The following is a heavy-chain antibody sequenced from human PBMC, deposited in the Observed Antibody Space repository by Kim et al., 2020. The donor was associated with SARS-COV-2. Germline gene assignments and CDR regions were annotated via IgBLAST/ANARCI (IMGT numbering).Heavy chain of an antibody. V-gene: IGHV3-23*01. CDR3: ANHQTPYSSSFGHGMDV. Sequence: VKGRFTISRDNSKNTLYLQMNSLRAEDTAVYYCANHQTPYSSSFGHGMDVWGQGTTVTVSS. J-gene: IGHJ6*02. D-gene: IGHD6-6*01.